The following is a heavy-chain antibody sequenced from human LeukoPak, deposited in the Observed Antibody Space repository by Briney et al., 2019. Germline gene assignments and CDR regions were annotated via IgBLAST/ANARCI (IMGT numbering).Heavy chain of an antibody. CDR1: GYSFTSYW. Sequence: PGESTRISCQGSGYSFTSYWISWVRQMPGKGLEWMGRIDPSDSYTNYSPSFQGHVTISADKSISTAYLQWSSLKASDTAMYYCARLFVDTAMGTADFGYWGQGTLVTVSS. CDR3: ARLFVDTAMGTADFGY. CDR2: IDPSDSYT. D-gene: IGHD5-18*01. V-gene: IGHV5-10-1*01. J-gene: IGHJ4*02.